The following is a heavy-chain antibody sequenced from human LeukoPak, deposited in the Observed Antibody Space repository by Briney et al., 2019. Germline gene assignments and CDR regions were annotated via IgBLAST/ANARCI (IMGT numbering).Heavy chain of an antibody. J-gene: IGHJ5*02. CDR2: INHSGST. CDR1: GGSFSGYY. V-gene: IGHV4-34*01. Sequence: PSETLSLTCAVYGGSFSGYYRSWIRQPPGKGLEWIGEINHSGSTNYNPSLKSRVTISVDTSKNQFSLRLSSVTAADTAVYYCARVPGWFDPWGQGTLVTVSS. CDR3: ARVPGWFDP.